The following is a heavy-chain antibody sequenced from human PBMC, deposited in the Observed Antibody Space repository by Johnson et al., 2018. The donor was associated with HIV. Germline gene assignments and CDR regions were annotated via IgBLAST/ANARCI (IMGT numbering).Heavy chain of an antibody. CDR2: IRYDGSSK. CDR1: GFTFSSYG. D-gene: IGHD4-17*01. J-gene: IGHJ3*02. V-gene: IGHV3-30*02. Sequence: QVQLVESGGGVVQPGGSLRLFCAASGFTFSSYGMHWVRQAPGKGLEWVAFIRYDGSSKNYADSVKGRFTISRVNSKNMLYLQMNSLRVEDTAVYYCAKEGSRGTVTQAPDAFDIWGQGTVVTVSS. CDR3: AKEGSRGTVTQAPDAFDI.